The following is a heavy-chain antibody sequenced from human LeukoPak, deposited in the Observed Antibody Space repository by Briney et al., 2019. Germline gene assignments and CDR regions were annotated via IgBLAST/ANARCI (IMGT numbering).Heavy chain of an antibody. CDR1: GFTFDDYA. CDR2: ISWNSGSI. CDR3: AKVRVVFNWNYAYYFDY. Sequence: GGSLRLSCAASGFTFDDYAMHWVRQAPGKGLEWVSGISWNSGSIGYADSVKGRFTISRDNAKNTLYLQMNSLGPEDTAMYYCAKVRVVFNWNYAYYFDYWGQGTLVTVSS. V-gene: IGHV3-9*01. J-gene: IGHJ4*02. D-gene: IGHD1-7*01.